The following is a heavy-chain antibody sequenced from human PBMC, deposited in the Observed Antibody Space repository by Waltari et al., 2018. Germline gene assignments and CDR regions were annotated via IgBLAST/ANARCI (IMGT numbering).Heavy chain of an antibody. V-gene: IGHV4-4*09. CDR1: GGSISSYY. Sequence: QVQLQESGPGLVKPSETLSLTCTVSGGSISSYYWSWIRQPPGKGLEWIGYIYTSGSTNYNPSLKCRVTISVDTSKNQFSLKLSSVTAADTAVYYCARVMWSRDGYNFAFDIWGQGTMVTVSS. J-gene: IGHJ3*02. D-gene: IGHD5-12*01. CDR2: IYTSGST. CDR3: ARVMWSRDGYNFAFDI.